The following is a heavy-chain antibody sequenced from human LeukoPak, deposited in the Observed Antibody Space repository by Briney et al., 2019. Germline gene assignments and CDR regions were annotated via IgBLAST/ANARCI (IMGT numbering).Heavy chain of an antibody. Sequence: VGSLRLSCAASGFTLSTYGMHWVRQPPRRGREWVAMTSHDESDKDYADSVKGRFTISRDNSKNTLYLQMDSLRDEDTAVYYCAKDIWGSGWYNYFDSWGQGTLVTVSS. CDR2: TSHDESDK. J-gene: IGHJ4*01. D-gene: IGHD6-19*01. CDR3: AKDIWGSGWYNYFDS. CDR1: GFTLSTYG. V-gene: IGHV3-30*18.